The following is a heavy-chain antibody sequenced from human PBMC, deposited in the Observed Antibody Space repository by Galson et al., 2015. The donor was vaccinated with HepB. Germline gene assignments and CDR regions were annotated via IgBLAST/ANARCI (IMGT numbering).Heavy chain of an antibody. Sequence: SLRLSCAASGFTLNIYDMIWVRQAPGKGLEWVSTIGYTGSYTFYAESVKGRFTISRDTSTNTAHMEMSTLRPEDTAVYYCARDASGETWLQLSVWGQGTTVTVSS. CDR2: IGYTGSYT. D-gene: IGHD1-26*01. CDR1: GFTLNIYD. V-gene: IGHV3-23*01. J-gene: IGHJ6*02. CDR3: ARDASGETWLQLSV.